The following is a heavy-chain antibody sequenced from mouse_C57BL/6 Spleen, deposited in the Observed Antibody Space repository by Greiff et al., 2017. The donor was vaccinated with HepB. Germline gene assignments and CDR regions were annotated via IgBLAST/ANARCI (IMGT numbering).Heavy chain of an antibody. Sequence: QVQLQQPGAELVMPGASVKLSCKASGYTFTSYWMHWVKQRPGQGLEWIGEIDPSDSYTNYNQKFKGKSTLTVDKSSSTAYMQLSSLTSEDSAVYYCARGTNGSSSGFAYWGQGTLVTVSA. V-gene: IGHV1-69*01. J-gene: IGHJ3*01. CDR1: GYTFTSYW. CDR2: IDPSDSYT. D-gene: IGHD1-1*01. CDR3: ARGTNGSSSGFAY.